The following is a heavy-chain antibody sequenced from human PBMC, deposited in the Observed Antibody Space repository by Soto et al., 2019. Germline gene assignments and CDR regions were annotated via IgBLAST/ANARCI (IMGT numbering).Heavy chain of an antibody. CDR2: INSDGSGT. D-gene: IGHD3-10*01. Sequence: EVQLVESGGGLVQPGGSLRLSCAASGFTFSSYWMHWVRQAPGKGLVWVSRINSDGSGTSYADSVKGRFTISRDNAKNTLYLQRTSLRAEGTGVYYCARVSGGLYYMDVLGQGTTVTVP. CDR3: ARVSGGLYYMDV. CDR1: GFTFSSYW. V-gene: IGHV3-74*01. J-gene: IGHJ6*02.